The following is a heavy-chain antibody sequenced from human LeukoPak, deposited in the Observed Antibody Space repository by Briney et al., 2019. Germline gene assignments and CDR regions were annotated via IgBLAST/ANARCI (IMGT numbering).Heavy chain of an antibody. CDR1: GYTFTSYG. D-gene: IGHD6-13*01. CDR2: ISAYNGNT. J-gene: IGHJ5*02. Sequence: GASVKVSCKASGYTFTSYGISWVRHAPGQGLEWMGWISAYNGNTNYAQKLQGRVTMTTDTSTSTAYMELRSLRSDDTAVYYCARLPYSSSWYWFDPWGQGTLVTVSS. CDR3: ARLPYSSSWYWFDP. V-gene: IGHV1-18*01.